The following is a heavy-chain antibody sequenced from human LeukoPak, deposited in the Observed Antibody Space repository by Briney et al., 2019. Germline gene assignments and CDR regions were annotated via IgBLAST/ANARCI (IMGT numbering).Heavy chain of an antibody. J-gene: IGHJ4*02. CDR3: ASRIGGSSYSDY. CDR2: IYHSGST. V-gene: IGHV4-4*02. CDR1: GGSISSSNY. D-gene: IGHD6-13*01. Sequence: SETLSLTCAVSGGSISSSNYWSWVRQPPGKGLEWIGEIYHSGSTNYNPSLKSRVTISVDKSKNQFSLKLSSVTAADTAVYYCASRIGGSSYSDYWGQGTLVTVSS.